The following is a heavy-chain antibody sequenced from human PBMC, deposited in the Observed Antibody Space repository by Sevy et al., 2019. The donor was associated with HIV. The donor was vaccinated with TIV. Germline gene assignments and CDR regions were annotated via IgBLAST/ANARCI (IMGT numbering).Heavy chain of an antibody. J-gene: IGHJ6*02. CDR2: MNPNSGNT. D-gene: IGHD3-10*01. Sequence: ASVKVSFKASGYTFTSYDINWVRQATGQGLEWMGWMNPNSGNTGYAQKFQGRVTMTRNTSISTAYMELSSLRSEDTAVYYCARGGVLWFGEFHRGYDYYYGMDVWGQGTTVTVSS. V-gene: IGHV1-8*01. CDR1: GYTFTSYD. CDR3: ARGGVLWFGEFHRGYDYYYGMDV.